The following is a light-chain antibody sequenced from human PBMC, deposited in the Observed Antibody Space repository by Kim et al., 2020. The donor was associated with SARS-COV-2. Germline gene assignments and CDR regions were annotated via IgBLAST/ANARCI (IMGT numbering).Light chain of an antibody. CDR1: QKISGY. J-gene: IGKJ3*01. CDR2: ETS. V-gene: IGKV1-39*01. Sequence: DIQMTQSPSSLSASVGDRVTITCRSSQKISGYLNWHQQKLGKAPKLLMSETSSLQSGVPSRFSGSRSGTEFTLTINSLHPEDFATYFCQQSYTMPFTFGPGTKVDIK. CDR3: QQSYTMPFT.